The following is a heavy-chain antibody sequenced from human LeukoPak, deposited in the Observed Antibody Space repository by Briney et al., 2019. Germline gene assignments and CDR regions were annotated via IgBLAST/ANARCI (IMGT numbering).Heavy chain of an antibody. J-gene: IGHJ4*02. CDR3: ARDVGNFDY. V-gene: IGHV3-74*01. Sequence: SGGSLRLSCAASGFTFSNYWMHWVRQAPGKGLVWVSRINSDGISTGYADSVKGRFTVSRDNAKKTLYLQMNSQRAEDTAVYYCARDVGNFDYWGQGTLVTVSS. CDR2: INSDGIST. CDR1: GFTFSNYW.